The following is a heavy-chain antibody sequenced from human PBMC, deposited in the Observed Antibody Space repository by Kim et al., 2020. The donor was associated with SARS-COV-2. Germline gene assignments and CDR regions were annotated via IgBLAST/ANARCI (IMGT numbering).Heavy chain of an antibody. CDR2: IRSKANSYAT. J-gene: IGHJ3*02. V-gene: IGHV3-73*01. CDR1: GFSFSDSA. Sequence: GGSLRLSCAASGFSFSDSAMHWVRQASGKGLEWVGRIRSKANSYATTYAATVKGRFTIASADSTHAAHLQSNSPKTADTAVYDCNRVSGMTLASWDAYD. D-gene: IGHD3-16*01. CDR3: NRVSGMTLASWDAYD.